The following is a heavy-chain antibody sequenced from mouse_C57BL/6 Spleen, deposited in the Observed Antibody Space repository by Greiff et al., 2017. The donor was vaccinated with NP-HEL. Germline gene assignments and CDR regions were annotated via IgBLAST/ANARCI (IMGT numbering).Heavy chain of an antibody. D-gene: IGHD1-1*01. CDR1: GYPFPDYT. V-gene: IGHV1-22*01. CDR3: ARRGGSSYVYAMDY. J-gene: IGHJ4*01. CDR2: INPTNGGT. Sequence: VQLKQSGPELVQPGASVKMSCKASGYPFPDYTLHWVKQRHGQSLAWIGYINPTNGGTSYNQTFKGKATLTVNKSSSTAYMELRSLTSEDSAVYYCARRGGSSYVYAMDYWGQGTSVTVSS.